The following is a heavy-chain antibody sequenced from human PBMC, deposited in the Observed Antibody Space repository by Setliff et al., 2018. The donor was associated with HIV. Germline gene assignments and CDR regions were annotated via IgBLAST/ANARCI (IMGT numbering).Heavy chain of an antibody. CDR3: ARRGGFGYSSSYPFDY. CDR2: MYYSGTT. D-gene: IGHD6-6*01. V-gene: IGHV4-39*01. J-gene: IGHJ4*02. CDR1: GDPISSGSYY. Sequence: SETLSLTCTVSGDPISSGSYYWGWIRQPPGKGLEWIGSMYYSGTTYYNPSLKSRVTISVDTSKNQFSLKLSSVTAADTAVYYCARRGGFGYSSSYPFDYWGQGTLVTVSS.